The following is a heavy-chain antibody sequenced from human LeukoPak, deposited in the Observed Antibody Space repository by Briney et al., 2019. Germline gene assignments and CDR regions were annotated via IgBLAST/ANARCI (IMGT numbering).Heavy chain of an antibody. V-gene: IGHV3-21*01. CDR3: ARGGTMVRGVIINPLDY. CDR1: GFPFSSYS. Sequence: GGSLRLSCAACGFPFSSYSMNWVRQAPGKGLEWVASISSSSSYIYYADSVKGRFTISKDNAQNSLYLQITSLRAEDTAVYYCARGGTMVRGVIINPLDYWGQGTLVTVSS. CDR2: ISSSSSYI. D-gene: IGHD3-10*01. J-gene: IGHJ4*02.